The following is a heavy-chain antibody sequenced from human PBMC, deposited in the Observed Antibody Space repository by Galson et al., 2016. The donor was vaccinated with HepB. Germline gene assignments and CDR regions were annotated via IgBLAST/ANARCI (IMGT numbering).Heavy chain of an antibody. CDR2: IKQGGSEK. D-gene: IGHD6-19*01. CDR3: ARDRGGSGWYIDY. CDR1: GFTFSRYG. Sequence: SLRLSCAASGFTFSRYGMHWVRQAPGKGLEWVANIKQGGSEKYYVESVRGRFTISRDNAKNSLFLQMNSLRAEDTAVYYCARDRGGSGWYIDYWGQGTLVTVSS. V-gene: IGHV3-7*01. J-gene: IGHJ4*02.